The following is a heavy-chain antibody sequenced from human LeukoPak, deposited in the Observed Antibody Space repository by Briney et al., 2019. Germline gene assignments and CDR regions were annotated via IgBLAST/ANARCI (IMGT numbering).Heavy chain of an antibody. CDR1: GYSISSDYY. J-gene: IGHJ4*02. CDR2: INHSGST. CDR3: ARGGSSWYSDN. Sequence: SETLSLTCTVSGYSISSDYYWGWIRQSPGKGLEWIGEINHSGSTNYNPSLKSRVTISVDTSKNQFSLKLSSVTAADTAVYYCARGGSSWYSDNWGQGTLVTVSS. D-gene: IGHD6-13*01. V-gene: IGHV4-38-2*02.